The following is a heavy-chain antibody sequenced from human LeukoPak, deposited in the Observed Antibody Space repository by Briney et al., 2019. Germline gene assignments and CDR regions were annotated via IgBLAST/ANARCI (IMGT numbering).Heavy chain of an antibody. D-gene: IGHD6-13*01. CDR1: SASISTYY. CDR2: IYHSGTS. J-gene: IGHJ3*02. CDR3: AREDDTIADNTFDI. V-gene: IGHV4-59*12. Sequence: SETLSLTCTVSSASISTYYWSWIRQPPGKGLEWIGYIYHSGTSNYNPSLKSRVTMSVDTSKNQFSLKVHSVTAADTAVYYCAREDDTIADNTFDIWGQGTVVTVSS.